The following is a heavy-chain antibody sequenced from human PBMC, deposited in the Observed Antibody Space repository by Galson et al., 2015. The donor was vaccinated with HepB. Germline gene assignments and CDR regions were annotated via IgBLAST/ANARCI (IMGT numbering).Heavy chain of an antibody. V-gene: IGHV1-2*06. D-gene: IGHD4-17*01. J-gene: IGHJ5*02. CDR1: GYTFTGYY. CDR2: INPNSGGT. Sequence: SVKVSCKASGYTFTGYYMHWVRQAPGQGLEWMGRINPNSGGTNYAQKFQGRVTMTRDTSISTAYMELSRLRSDDTAVYYCARDLAVTINWFDPWGQGTLVTVSS. CDR3: ARDLAVTINWFDP.